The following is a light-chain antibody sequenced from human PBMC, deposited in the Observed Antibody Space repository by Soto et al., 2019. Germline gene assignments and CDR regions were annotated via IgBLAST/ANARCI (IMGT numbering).Light chain of an antibody. Sequence: EIVLTQSPGTLSLSPGERATLSWRASQSVSSSYLAWYQQKHGQAPRLLIYGASSRATGIPDRFSGSGSRTDGTLTISRLDKEDAAVYYCQQYVTSTWAFGQGTKVDIK. V-gene: IGKV3-20*01. CDR2: GAS. CDR1: QSVSSSY. J-gene: IGKJ1*01. CDR3: QQYVTSTWA.